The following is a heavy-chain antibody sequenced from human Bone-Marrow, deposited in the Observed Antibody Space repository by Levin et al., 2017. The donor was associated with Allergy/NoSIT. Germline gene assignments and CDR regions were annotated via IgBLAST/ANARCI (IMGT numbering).Heavy chain of an antibody. D-gene: IGHD1-1*01. CDR2: TYYTGDP. V-gene: IGHV4-30-4*01. CDR3: ARGLGGTINTWVHFDP. Sequence: SQTLSLTCSVSGGSISSGTYYWSWLRQTPGKGLEWIGYTYYTGDPFYNPSLRSRLSISVDTSKNQFSLKLSSVTSADTAIYYCARGLGGTINTWVHFDPWGQGILVTVSS. CDR1: GGSISSGTYY. J-gene: IGHJ5*02.